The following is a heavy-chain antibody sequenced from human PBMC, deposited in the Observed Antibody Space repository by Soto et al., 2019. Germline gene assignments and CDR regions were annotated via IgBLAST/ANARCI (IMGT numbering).Heavy chain of an antibody. CDR1: GGSISSYY. CDR3: ARRGLYSSSSFDY. Sequence: SETLSLTCTVSGGSISSYYWSWIRQPPGKGLEWIGYIYYSGSTNYNPSLKSRVTISVDTSKNQFSLKLSSVTAADTAVYYCARRGLYSSSSFDYWGQGTLVTVSS. V-gene: IGHV4-59*08. CDR2: IYYSGST. D-gene: IGHD6-6*01. J-gene: IGHJ4*02.